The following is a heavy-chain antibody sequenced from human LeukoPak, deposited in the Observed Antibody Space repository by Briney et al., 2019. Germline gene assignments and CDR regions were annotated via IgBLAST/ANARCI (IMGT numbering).Heavy chain of an antibody. CDR1: GFTFDDYA. J-gene: IGHJ6*02. Sequence: ALRLSCAASGFTFDDYAMHWVRQAPGKGLEWVSGISWNSGSIGYADSVKGRFTISRDNAKNSLYLQMNSLRAEDTALYYCAKDIDGSYYDYYYYGMDVWGQGTTVTVSS. V-gene: IGHV3-9*01. CDR2: ISWNSGSI. D-gene: IGHD1-26*01. CDR3: AKDIDGSYYDYYYYGMDV.